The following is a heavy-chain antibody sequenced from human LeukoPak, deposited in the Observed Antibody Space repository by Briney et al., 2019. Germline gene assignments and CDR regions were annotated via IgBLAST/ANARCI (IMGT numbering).Heavy chain of an antibody. J-gene: IGHJ1*01. CDR1: GFTFSDCY. CDR2: IKQDGSEK. D-gene: IGHD4-17*01. CDR3: ARVITVYNDYEEVAESFQH. Sequence: GGSLRLSCTASGFTFSDCYMSWIRQAPGKGLEWVANIKQDGSEKYYVDSMEGRFTISRDNAKNSLYLQMNSLRAEDTAVYFCARVITVYNDYEEVAESFQHWGQGTLVTVSS. V-gene: IGHV3-7*01.